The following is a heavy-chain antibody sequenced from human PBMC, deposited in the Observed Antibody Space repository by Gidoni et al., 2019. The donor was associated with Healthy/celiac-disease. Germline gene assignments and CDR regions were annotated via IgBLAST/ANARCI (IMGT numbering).Heavy chain of an antibody. Sequence: QVQLQQWGAGLLKPSETLSLTCAVYGGSFSGYYWSWIRQPPGKGLGWIWEINHSGSTNYNPSLKSRVTISVDTSKNQFSLKLSSVTAADTAVYYCARGRDSSGYFNYAFDIWGQGTMVTVSS. J-gene: IGHJ3*02. CDR1: GGSFSGYY. CDR3: ARGRDSSGYFNYAFDI. CDR2: INHSGST. V-gene: IGHV4-34*01. D-gene: IGHD3-22*01.